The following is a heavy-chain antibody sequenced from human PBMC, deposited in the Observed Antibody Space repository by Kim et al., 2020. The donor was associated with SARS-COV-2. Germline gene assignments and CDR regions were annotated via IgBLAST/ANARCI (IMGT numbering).Heavy chain of an antibody. V-gene: IGHV3-21*01. J-gene: IGHJ4*02. Sequence: YADSGEGRFTRSQDHAKNSLYLQMNSLRAEATAVYYCARAGRTFSFDYWGQGTLVTVSS. CDR3: ARAGRTFSFDY.